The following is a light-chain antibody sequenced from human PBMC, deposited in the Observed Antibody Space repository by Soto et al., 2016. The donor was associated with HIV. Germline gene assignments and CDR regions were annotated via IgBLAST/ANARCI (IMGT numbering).Light chain of an antibody. Sequence: DIQMTQSPSSLSLSIGDRVTITCRASQSISTYLNWYQQKPGRAPKLLISAASSLQSGVPSRFSGRGSGTDFTLTISSLQPEDVATYYCQKYNSAPFTFGPGPKWISN. CDR3: QKYNSAPFT. V-gene: IGKV1-39*01. J-gene: IGKJ3*01. CDR2: AAS. CDR1: QSISTY.